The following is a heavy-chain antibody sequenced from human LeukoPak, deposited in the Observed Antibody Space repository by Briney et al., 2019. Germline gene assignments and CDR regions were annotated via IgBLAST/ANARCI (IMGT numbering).Heavy chain of an antibody. CDR1: GFTFSEHS. CDR3: AKGGYASCFDP. J-gene: IGHJ5*02. D-gene: IGHD2-15*01. CDR2: IKRDGSNT. Sequence: PGGSLRLSCEACGFTFSEHSMSWVRQAPGKGLEWVSTIKRDGSNTYYTDSVEGRFTISRDNSKNTLYLEMNTLRAEDTAVYYCAKGGYASCFDPWGQGTQVTVSS. V-gene: IGHV3-23*05.